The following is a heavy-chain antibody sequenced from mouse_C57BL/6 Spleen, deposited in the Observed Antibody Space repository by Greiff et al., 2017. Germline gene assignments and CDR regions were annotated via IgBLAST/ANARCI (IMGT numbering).Heavy chain of an antibody. D-gene: IGHD2-1*01. CDR1: GYTFTDYT. Sequence: VQLQQSDAELVKPGASVKISCKVSGYTFTDYTIHWMKQRPEQGLEWIGYIYPRDGSTKYNEKFKGKATLTADKSSSTAYMQLNSLTSEDSAVYFCARLPYGNPYAMDYWGQGTSVTVSS. CDR3: ARLPYGNPYAMDY. CDR2: IYPRDGST. J-gene: IGHJ4*01. V-gene: IGHV1-78*01.